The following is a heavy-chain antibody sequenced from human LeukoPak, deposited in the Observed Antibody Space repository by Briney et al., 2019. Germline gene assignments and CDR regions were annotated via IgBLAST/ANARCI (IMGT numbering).Heavy chain of an antibody. CDR3: ARGHYYDSSGYFDY. D-gene: IGHD3-22*01. J-gene: IGHJ4*02. Sequence: ASVKVSCKASGYTFTSYGISWVRQAPGQGLEGMGWISAYNGNTNYGQKLQGRVTMTTDTSTSTAYMELRSLRSDDTAVYYCARGHYYDSSGYFDYWGQGTLVTVSS. V-gene: IGHV1-18*01. CDR2: ISAYNGNT. CDR1: GYTFTSYG.